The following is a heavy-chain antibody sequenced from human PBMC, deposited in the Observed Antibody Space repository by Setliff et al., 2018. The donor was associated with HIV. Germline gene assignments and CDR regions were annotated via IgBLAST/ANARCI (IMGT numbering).Heavy chain of an antibody. CDR1: GGSISSTSYY. V-gene: IGHV4-39*01. CDR3: AKTIGRYFDIFDN. D-gene: IGHD3-9*01. CDR2: ISSSGNT. J-gene: IGHJ4*02. Sequence: LSLTCTVSGGSISSTSYYWGWIRQPPGTGLEWIGGISSSGNTYYNPPLKSRVTTSVDTPKNQFSLKLNSVTAADTAVYYCAKTIGRYFDIFDNWGQGTLVTVSS.